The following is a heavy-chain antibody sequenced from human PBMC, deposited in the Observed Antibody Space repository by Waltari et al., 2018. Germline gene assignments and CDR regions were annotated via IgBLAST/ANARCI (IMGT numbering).Heavy chain of an antibody. CDR2: ISYDGNTK. V-gene: IGHV3-30*04. CDR1: GFPFTSHA. D-gene: IGHD6-13*01. Sequence: QVQLVESGGGVVQPGRSLGLSCAASGFPFTSHAMHGVRQAPGQGLEWLAVISYDGNTKFYADSVRGRFTISRDNSKNTLYLQMDSLRAEDTAAYYCARSIAATGTSYYPSDTWGQGTLVTVSS. J-gene: IGHJ5*02. CDR3: ARSIAATGTSYYPSDT.